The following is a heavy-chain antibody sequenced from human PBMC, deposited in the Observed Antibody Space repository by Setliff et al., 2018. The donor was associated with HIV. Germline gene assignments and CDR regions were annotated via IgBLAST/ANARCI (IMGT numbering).Heavy chain of an antibody. J-gene: IGHJ4*02. V-gene: IGHV3-7*04. D-gene: IGHD3-22*01. CDR1: GFIFSDYW. CDR3: AKGDSFVFSYVYPDY. Sequence: GGSLRLSCVASGFIFSDYWMSWVRQAPGKGLEWVANIKQDGSEKYYVESVKGRFSLSRDNTKNSLYLQMNSLRAEDTAAYYCAKGDSFVFSYVYPDYWGPGTLVTVSS. CDR2: IKQDGSEK.